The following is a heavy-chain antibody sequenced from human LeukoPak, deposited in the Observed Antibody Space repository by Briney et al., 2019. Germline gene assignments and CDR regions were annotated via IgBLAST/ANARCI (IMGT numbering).Heavy chain of an antibody. CDR3: ARRAGEYSHPYDY. D-gene: IGHD4-17*01. V-gene: IGHV3-53*01. Sequence: GGSLRLSCAASGFTFSSYSMSWVRQAPGKGLEWVSFIYGGGNTHYSDSVKGRFTISSDNSKNTLYLHTNSLRAEDTAVYYCARRAGEYSHPYDYWGQGTLVTVSS. J-gene: IGHJ4*02. CDR2: IYGGGNT. CDR1: GFTFSSYS.